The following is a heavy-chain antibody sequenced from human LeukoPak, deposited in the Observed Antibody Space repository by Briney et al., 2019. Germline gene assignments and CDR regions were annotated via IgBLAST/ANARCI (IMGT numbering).Heavy chain of an antibody. CDR2: ISNNGDRT. V-gene: IGHV3-64*01. D-gene: IGHD4-17*01. CDR3: ARDLFTVTTGSYMDV. J-gene: IGHJ6*03. CDR1: GFTFSSYA. Sequence: GGSLRLSCAASGFTFSSYAMHWVRLAPGRGGEDVSGISNNGDRTYYSNSVKGRFTISRDNYKNTLYLQMNSLRAEDTAVYYCARDLFTVTTGSYMDVWGRGTTVTVSS.